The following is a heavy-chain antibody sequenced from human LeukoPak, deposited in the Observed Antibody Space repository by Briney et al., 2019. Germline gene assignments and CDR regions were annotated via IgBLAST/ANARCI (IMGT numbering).Heavy chain of an antibody. CDR2: ISYDGSKK. D-gene: IGHD3-16*01. J-gene: IGHJ6*02. Sequence: GGSLRLSCAASGFDFSINAMHWVRQAPGKGLEWVSLISYDGSKKYYADSVKGRFTISRDNSKITLHLQMNSLRHKDGAVHYCARVGAAYENFSHHGMDVWGQGTTVIVSS. CDR3: ARVGAAYENFSHHGMDV. CDR1: GFDFSINA. V-gene: IGHV3-30-3*01.